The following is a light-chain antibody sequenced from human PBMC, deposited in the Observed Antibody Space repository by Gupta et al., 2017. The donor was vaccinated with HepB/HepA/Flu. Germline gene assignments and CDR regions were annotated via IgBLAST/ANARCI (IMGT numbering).Light chain of an antibody. CDR2: LGS. CDR1: QSLLHSNGYNY. CDR3: MQALQTWT. V-gene: IGKV2-28*01. Sequence: DIVMTQSPLFLLVTPGEPASISCRSSQSLLHSNGYNYLDWYLQKPGQSPQLLIYLGSNRASGVPDRFSGSGSGTDFTLKISRVEAEDVGVYYCMQALQTWTFGQGTQVEIK. J-gene: IGKJ1*01.